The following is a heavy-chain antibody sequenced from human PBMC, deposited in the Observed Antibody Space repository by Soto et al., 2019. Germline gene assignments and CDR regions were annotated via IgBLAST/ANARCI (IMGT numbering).Heavy chain of an antibody. V-gene: IGHV6-1*01. CDR1: GNIVSSNSAA. J-gene: IGHJ3*02. D-gene: IGHD1-1*01. CDR3: ARGSTGTDDAFDI. CDR2: TYYRSKWYN. Sequence: QLQQSGQGLVKPSQTLSLTCAISGNIVSSNSAAWNWSRQSPSRGLEWLGRTYYRSKWYNDYAVSVKSRITINPDTSKNQFSLQLNSVTPEDTAVYFCARGSTGTDDAFDIWGQGTMVTVSS.